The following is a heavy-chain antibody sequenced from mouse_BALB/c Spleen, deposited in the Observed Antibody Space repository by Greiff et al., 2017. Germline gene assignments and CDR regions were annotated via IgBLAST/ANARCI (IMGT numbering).Heavy chain of an antibody. CDR3: ARIGSSFDY. CDR2: IDTSDSYT. Sequence: QVQLKQPGAELVMPGASVKMSCKASGYTFTDYWMHWVKQRPGQGLEWIGAIDTSDSYTSYNQKFKGKATLTVDESSSTAYMQLSSLTSEDSAVYYCARIGSSFDYWGQGTTLTVSS. CDR1: GYTFTDYW. J-gene: IGHJ2*01. V-gene: IGHV1-69*01. D-gene: IGHD1-1*01.